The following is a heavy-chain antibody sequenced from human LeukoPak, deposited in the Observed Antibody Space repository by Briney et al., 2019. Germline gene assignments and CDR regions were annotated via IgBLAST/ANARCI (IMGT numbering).Heavy chain of an antibody. CDR1: GGTFSSYA. D-gene: IGHD2-2*02. J-gene: IGHJ6*02. Sequence: ASVKVSCKASGGTFSSYAISWVRQAPGQGLEWMGRIIPILGIANYAQKFQGRVTITADKSTSTAYMELSSLRSEDTAVYYCARDGGRFGYCSSTSCYTAFPGVWGQGTTVTVSS. V-gene: IGHV1-69*04. CDR2: IIPILGIA. CDR3: ARDGGRFGYCSSTSCYTAFPGV.